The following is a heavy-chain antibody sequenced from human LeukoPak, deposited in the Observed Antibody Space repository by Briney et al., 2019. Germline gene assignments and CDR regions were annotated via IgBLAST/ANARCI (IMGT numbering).Heavy chain of an antibody. CDR1: GGSVSSGSYY. D-gene: IGHD2-2*01. CDR2: IYYSGST. CDR3: ARDQGYCSSTSCYVGWFDP. Sequence: SETLSLTCTVSGGSVSSGSYYWSWIRQPPGKGLEWIGYIYYSGSTNYDPSLKSRVTISVDTSKNQFSLKLSSVTAADTAVYYCARDQGYCSSTSCYVGWFDPWGQGTLVTVSS. V-gene: IGHV4-61*01. J-gene: IGHJ5*02.